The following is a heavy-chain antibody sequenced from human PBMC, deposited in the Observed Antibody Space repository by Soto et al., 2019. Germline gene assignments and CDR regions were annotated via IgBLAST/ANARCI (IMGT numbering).Heavy chain of an antibody. CDR3: ARDMGADIVLVPAAISYYYGMDV. D-gene: IGHD2-2*01. CDR2: ISYDGSNK. V-gene: IGHV3-30-3*01. CDR1: GFTFVSYG. J-gene: IGHJ6*02. Sequence: GVSLRLCCAAAGFTFVSYGMHWVRQATGKGLEWVAVISYDGSNKYYADSVKGRFTISRDNSKNTLYLQMNSLRAEDTAVYYCARDMGADIVLVPAAISYYYGMDVWGQGTTVTVSS.